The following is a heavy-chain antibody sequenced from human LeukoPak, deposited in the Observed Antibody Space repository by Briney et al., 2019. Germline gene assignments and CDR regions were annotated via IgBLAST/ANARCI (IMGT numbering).Heavy chain of an antibody. V-gene: IGHV4-59*08. CDR1: GGSISSYY. CDR3: ARSNYYDSSGYAADAFDI. CDR2: IYYSGSA. Sequence: SETLSLTCTVSGGSISSYYWSWIRQPPGKGLEWIGYIYYSGSANYNPSLKSRVTTSVDTSKNQFSLKLSSVTAADTAVYYCARSNYYDSSGYAADAFDIWGQGTMVTVYS. J-gene: IGHJ3*02. D-gene: IGHD3-22*01.